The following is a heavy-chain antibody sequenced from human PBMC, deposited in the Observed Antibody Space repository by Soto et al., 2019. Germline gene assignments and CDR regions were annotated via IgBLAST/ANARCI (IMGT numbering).Heavy chain of an antibody. Sequence: QVQLVQSGAEVKKPGSSVKVSCKASGGTFSSYAISWVRQAPGQGLEWMGGIIPIFGTANYAQKFQGRVKITADESKSTAYMELSSLRSEDTAVYYCALGGENWNDGWFDPWGQGTLVTVSS. D-gene: IGHD1-1*01. V-gene: IGHV1-69*01. CDR3: ALGGENWNDGWFDP. CDR2: IIPIFGTA. J-gene: IGHJ5*02. CDR1: GGTFSSYA.